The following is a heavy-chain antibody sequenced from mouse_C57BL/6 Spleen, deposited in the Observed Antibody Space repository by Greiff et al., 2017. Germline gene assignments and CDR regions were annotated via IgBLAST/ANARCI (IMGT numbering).Heavy chain of an antibody. V-gene: IGHV1-54*01. CDR1: GYAFTNYL. D-gene: IGHD1-1*01. J-gene: IGHJ4*01. CDR3: ARSYYYCSSLYYYAMDY. Sequence: VQLQQSGAELVRPGTSVKVSCKASGYAFTNYLIEWVKQRPGQGLEWIGVINPGSGGTNYNEKFKGKATLIADKSSSTAYMQLSSLTSEDAAVYFCARSYYYCSSLYYYAMDYWGQGASVTVSS. CDR2: INPGSGGT.